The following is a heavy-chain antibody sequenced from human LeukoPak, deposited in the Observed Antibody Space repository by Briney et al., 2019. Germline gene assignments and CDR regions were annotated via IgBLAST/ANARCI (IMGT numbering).Heavy chain of an antibody. J-gene: IGHJ5*02. CDR2: IYYSGST. CDR3: ARDVARSGDLFGWFDP. V-gene: IGHV4-59*12. Sequence: SETLSLTCTVSGGSISSYYWSWIPQPPGKGLEWIGYIYYSGSTNYNPSLKSRVTISVDTSKNQFSLKLSSVTAADTAVYYCARDVARSGDLFGWFDPWGQGTLVIVSS. CDR1: GGSISSYY. D-gene: IGHD3-10*01.